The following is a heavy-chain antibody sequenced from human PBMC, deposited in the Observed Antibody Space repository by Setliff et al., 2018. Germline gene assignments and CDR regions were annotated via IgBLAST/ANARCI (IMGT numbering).Heavy chain of an antibody. Sequence: SETLSLTCTVSGYSISSGYYWGWIRQPPGKGLEWIGSIYHSGSTYYNPSLKSRVTISVDTSKNQFSLKLSSVTAADTAVYYCARAPGTVHYSRVPYGMDVWGQGITVTVSS. D-gene: IGHD2-21*01. V-gene: IGHV4-38-2*02. CDR3: ARAPGTVHYSRVPYGMDV. CDR2: IYHSGST. CDR1: GYSISSGYY. J-gene: IGHJ6*02.